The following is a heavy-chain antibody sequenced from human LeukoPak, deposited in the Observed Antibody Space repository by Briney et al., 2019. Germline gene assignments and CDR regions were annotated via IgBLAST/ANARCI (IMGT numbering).Heavy chain of an antibody. Sequence: GESLKISCKGSGYSFTSYWIGWVRQMPGKGLEWMGIVYPGDSDTRYRPSLQSQVTISADKSISTGYLQWSSLKASDTTMYYCARQSPRDSTMVYWFDPWGQGTLVTVSS. D-gene: IGHD3-10*01. CDR3: ARQSPRDSTMVYWFDP. J-gene: IGHJ5*02. CDR1: GYSFTSYW. V-gene: IGHV5-51*01. CDR2: VYPGDSDT.